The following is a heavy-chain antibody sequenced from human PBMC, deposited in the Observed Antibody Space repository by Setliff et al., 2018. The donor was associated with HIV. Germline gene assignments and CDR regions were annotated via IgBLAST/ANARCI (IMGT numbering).Heavy chain of an antibody. CDR1: GFTFSHYS. Sequence: LSLTCAASGFTFSHYSMNWVRQAPGKGLEWVSSISPSHDYIYYADSVKGRFTISRDNAKNSLYLQMNNLRGEDTAVYYCAKVSTIFGQLKYYYGMDVWGQGTTVTVSS. CDR2: ISPSHDYI. J-gene: IGHJ6*02. D-gene: IGHD3-3*01. V-gene: IGHV3-21*01. CDR3: AKVSTIFGQLKYYYGMDV.